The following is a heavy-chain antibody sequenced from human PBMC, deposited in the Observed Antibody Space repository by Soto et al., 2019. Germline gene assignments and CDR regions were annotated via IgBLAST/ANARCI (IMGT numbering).Heavy chain of an antibody. J-gene: IGHJ4*02. Sequence: GGSLRLSCAASGFTFSSYAMHWVRQAPGKGLEWVAVLSYDGSNKYYADSVKGRFTISSNNSKNTLNLQMNSLRAEDTAVYYCASSPWNDRYFDYWGQGTLVTVSS. CDR2: LSYDGSNK. D-gene: IGHD1-1*01. CDR1: GFTFSSYA. V-gene: IGHV3-30-3*01. CDR3: ASSPWNDRYFDY.